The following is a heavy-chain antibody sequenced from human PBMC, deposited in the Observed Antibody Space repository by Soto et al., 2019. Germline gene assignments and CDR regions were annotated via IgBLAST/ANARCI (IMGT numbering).Heavy chain of an antibody. V-gene: IGHV1-69*13. CDR2: IIAIFGTA. CDR3: ARGHYDSSGYIVYFDY. Sequence: SVKGYCKASGGTFRSYAISWVRQAPGQELEWMVEIIAIFGTAKYEQKCQGRVTITADESTSPAYMELSSLRSEDKGVYYCARGHYDSSGYIVYFDYWGQGTLVTVSS. CDR1: GGTFRSYA. D-gene: IGHD3-22*01. J-gene: IGHJ4*02.